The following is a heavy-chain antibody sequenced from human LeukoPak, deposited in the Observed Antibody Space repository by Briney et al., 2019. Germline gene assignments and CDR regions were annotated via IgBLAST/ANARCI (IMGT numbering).Heavy chain of an antibody. J-gene: IGHJ5*02. CDR1: GGSISSSNW. Sequence: SETLSLTCAVSGGSISSSNWWSWVRQPPGKGLEWIGEIYHSGSTNHNPSLKSRVTISVDKSKNQFSLKLSSVTAADTAVYYCARAYYDFWSGYYTVGRYWFDPWGQGTLVTVSS. CDR3: ARAYYDFWSGYYTVGRYWFDP. CDR2: IYHSGST. D-gene: IGHD3-3*01. V-gene: IGHV4-4*02.